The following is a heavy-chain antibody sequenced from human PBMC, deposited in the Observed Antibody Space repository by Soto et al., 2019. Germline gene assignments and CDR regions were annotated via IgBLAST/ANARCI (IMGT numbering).Heavy chain of an antibody. J-gene: IGHJ3*02. Sequence: ASVKVSCKASGYTFTSYGISWVRQAPGQGLEWKGWISAYNGNTNYAQKLQGRVTMTTDTSTSTAYMELRSLRSDDTAVYYCVREDKGYYGSSGYYPDAFDIWGQGTMVTV. D-gene: IGHD3-22*01. CDR2: ISAYNGNT. V-gene: IGHV1-18*01. CDR3: VREDKGYYGSSGYYPDAFDI. CDR1: GYTFTSYG.